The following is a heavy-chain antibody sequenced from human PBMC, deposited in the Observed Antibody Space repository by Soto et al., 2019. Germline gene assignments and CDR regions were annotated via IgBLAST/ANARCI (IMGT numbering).Heavy chain of an antibody. D-gene: IGHD6-19*01. CDR3: ARGGSSDWQVAFDF. CDR2: VNHNGRN. V-gene: IGHV4-34*01. J-gene: IGHJ3*01. CDR1: RGSLMGYF. Sequence: PSESLSLGCTVYRGSLMGYFWNWIRQSPGKGLEWIGKVNHNGRNNYNPSLKSRVTISMDMSKNQFSLKLTSVTAADTAVYYCARGGSSDWQVAFDFWGQGPMVT.